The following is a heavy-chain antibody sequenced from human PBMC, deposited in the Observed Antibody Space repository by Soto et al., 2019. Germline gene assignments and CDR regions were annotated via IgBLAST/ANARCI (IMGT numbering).Heavy chain of an antibody. J-gene: IGHJ4*01. D-gene: IGHD5-12*01. CDR2: TNPNSGGT. CDR1: GYTFTGYY. Sequence: ASGKVCCKASGYTFTGYYMHWVRQAPGQGLEWMGWTNPNSGGTNYAQKFQGRVTMTRDTSISTAYMELSRLRSDDTAVYYCARAFLIVATHVEEKYNDYRGHRTPVPAS. V-gene: IGHV1-2*02. CDR3: ARAFLIVATHVEEKYNDY.